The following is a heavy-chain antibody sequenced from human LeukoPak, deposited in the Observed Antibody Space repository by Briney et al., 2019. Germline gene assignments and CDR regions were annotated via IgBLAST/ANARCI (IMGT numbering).Heavy chain of an antibody. J-gene: IGHJ6*03. CDR2: ISSSSSYI. Sequence: ETLSLTCTVSGGSISSYCWSWIRQPPGKGLEWVSSISSSSSYIYYADSVKGRFTISRDNAKNSLYLQMNSLRAEDTAVYYCARTRIAAAGTVYYYYMDVWGKGTTVTVSS. CDR1: GGSISSYC. CDR3: ARTRIAAAGTVYYYYMDV. D-gene: IGHD6-13*01. V-gene: IGHV3-21*01.